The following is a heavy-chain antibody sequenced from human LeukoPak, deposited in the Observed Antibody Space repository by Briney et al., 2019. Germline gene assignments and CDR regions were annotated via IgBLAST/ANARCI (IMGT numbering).Heavy chain of an antibody. CDR2: ISSSGSTI. CDR3: ARADILTGYLVDY. D-gene: IGHD3-9*01. Sequence: GGSLRFSCAASGFTFSSYEMNWVRQAPGKGLEWVSYISSSGSTIYYADSVKGRFTISRDNAKNSLYLQMNSLRAEDTAVYYCARADILTGYLVDYWGQGTLVTVSS. J-gene: IGHJ4*02. V-gene: IGHV3-48*03. CDR1: GFTFSSYE.